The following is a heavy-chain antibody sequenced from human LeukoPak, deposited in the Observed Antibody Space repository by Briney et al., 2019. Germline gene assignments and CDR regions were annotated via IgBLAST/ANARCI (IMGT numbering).Heavy chain of an antibody. CDR2: INNEESST. Sequence: TGGSLRLSCAASGSTFSSYWMHWVRQAPGKGLVWVSRINNEESSTTYADSVKGRFTISRDNAKNTLYLQMNSLRAEDTAVYYCARGYSSNYRVDYWGQGTLVTVSS. J-gene: IGHJ4*02. D-gene: IGHD6-13*01. V-gene: IGHV3-74*01. CDR1: GSTFSSYW. CDR3: ARGYSSNYRVDY.